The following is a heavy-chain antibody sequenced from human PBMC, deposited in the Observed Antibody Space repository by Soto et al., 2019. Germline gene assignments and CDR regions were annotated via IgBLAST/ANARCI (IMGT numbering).Heavy chain of an antibody. D-gene: IGHD3-9*01. CDR3: AGDDYDILTVLPLYDY. Sequence: ASVKVSCKASGYTFTSYGISWVRQAPGQGLEWMGWISAYNGNTNYAQKLQGRVTMTTDTSTSTAYMELRSLRSDDTAVYYCAGDDYDILTVLPLYDYWGQGTLVTVSS. CDR1: GYTFTSYG. J-gene: IGHJ4*02. CDR2: ISAYNGNT. V-gene: IGHV1-18*01.